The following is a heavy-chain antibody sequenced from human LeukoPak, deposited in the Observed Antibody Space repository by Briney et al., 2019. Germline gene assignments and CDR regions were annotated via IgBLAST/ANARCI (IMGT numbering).Heavy chain of an antibody. CDR3: ARTTLDKLYYYDSSGYRWFDP. CDR2: INNSGST. D-gene: IGHD3-22*01. J-gene: IGHJ5*02. CDR1: GGSISSNY. Sequence: PSETLSLTCTVSGGSISSNYWSWIRQPPGKGLEWIGEINNSGSTNDNPSLKSRVTISVDTSKNQFSLKLSSVTAADTAVYYCARTTLDKLYYYDSSGYRWFDPWGQGTLVTVSS. V-gene: IGHV4-34*01.